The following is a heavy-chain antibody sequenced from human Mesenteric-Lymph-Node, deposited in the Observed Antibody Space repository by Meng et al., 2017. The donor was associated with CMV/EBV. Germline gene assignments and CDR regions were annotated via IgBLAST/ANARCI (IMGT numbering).Heavy chain of an antibody. J-gene: IGHJ4*02. CDR1: GFTFSSYW. Sequence: GGSLRLSCAASGFTFSSYWMHWVRQAPGKGLVWVSRINSDGSSTSYADSVKGRFSISRDNAKNTLYLQMNSLRAEDTAVYYCARDKGYYRTYYFDYWGQGTLVTVSS. CDR2: INSDGSST. CDR3: ARDKGYYRTYYFDY. V-gene: IGHV3-74*01. D-gene: IGHD3-3*01.